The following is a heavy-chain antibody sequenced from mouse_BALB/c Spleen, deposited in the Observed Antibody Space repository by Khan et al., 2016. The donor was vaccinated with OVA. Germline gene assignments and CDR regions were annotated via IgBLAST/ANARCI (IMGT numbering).Heavy chain of an antibody. CDR1: GYTFTDYS. V-gene: IGHV9-2-1*01. J-gene: IGHJ2*01. CDR2: INTETGEP. CDR3: ARHYYGDFDY. D-gene: IGHD1-2*01. Sequence: QIQLVQSGPELKKPGETVMISCKASGYTFTDYSMHWVKQAPGKGLKWMGWINTETGEPTYADDFKGRFAFSLETSASTAYLQINNLKNEDTATYFCARHYYGDFDYWGQGTTLTVSS.